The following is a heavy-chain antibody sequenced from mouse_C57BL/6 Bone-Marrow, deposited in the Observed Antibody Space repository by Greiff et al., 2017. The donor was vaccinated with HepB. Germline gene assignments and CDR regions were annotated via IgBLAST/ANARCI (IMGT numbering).Heavy chain of an antibody. V-gene: IGHV5-4*01. CDR3: ARDGPGSSPFDY. CDR2: ISDGGSYT. CDR1: GFTFSSYA. D-gene: IGHD1-1*01. J-gene: IGHJ2*01. Sequence: EVQRVESGGGLVKPGGSLKLSCAASGFTFSSYAMSWVRQTPEKRLEWVATISDGGSYTYYPDNVKGRFTISRDNAKNNLYLQMSHLKSEDTAMYYCARDGPGSSPFDYWGQGTTLTVSS.